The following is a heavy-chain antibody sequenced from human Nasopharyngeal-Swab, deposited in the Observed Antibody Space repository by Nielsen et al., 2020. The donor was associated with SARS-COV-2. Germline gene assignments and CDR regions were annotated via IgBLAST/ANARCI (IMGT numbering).Heavy chain of an antibody. J-gene: IGHJ4*02. CDR3: ARLHDLRDSSGYTVDY. D-gene: IGHD3-22*01. V-gene: IGHV1-2*06. CDR1: GYTFTGYY. CDR2: INPNSGGT. Sequence: ASVKVSCKASGYTFTGYYMHWVRQAPGQGLEWMGRINPNSGGTNYAQKFQGRVTMTRDTSISTAYMELSRLRSDDTAVYYCARLHDLRDSSGYTVDYWGQETLVTVSS.